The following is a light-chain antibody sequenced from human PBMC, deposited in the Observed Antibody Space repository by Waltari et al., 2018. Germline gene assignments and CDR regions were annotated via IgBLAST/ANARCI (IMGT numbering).Light chain of an antibody. Sequence: EKVMTQSPATLSVSPGERATLSCRASQSVSSNLAWYQQKPGQAPRRLISGASTRATGIPARFSGSGSGTEFTLTISSLQSEDFAVYYCQQYNNWPPTFGQGTKVEIK. CDR1: QSVSSN. CDR3: QQYNNWPPT. V-gene: IGKV3-15*01. J-gene: IGKJ1*01. CDR2: GAS.